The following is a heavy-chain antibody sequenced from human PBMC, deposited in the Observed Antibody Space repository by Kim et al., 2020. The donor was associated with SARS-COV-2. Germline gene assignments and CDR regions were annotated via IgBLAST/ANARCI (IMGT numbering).Heavy chain of an antibody. J-gene: IGHJ6*02. CDR1: GFTFSSYW. Sequence: GGSLILSCAASGFTFSSYWMHWVRQAPGKGLVWVSRINSDGSSTSYADSVKGRFTISRDNAKNTLYLQMNSLRAEDTAVYYCARDGLRGYYYYYYGMDVWGQGTTVTVSS. D-gene: IGHD3-10*01. CDR3: ARDGLRGYYYYYYGMDV. CDR2: INSDGSST. V-gene: IGHV3-74*01.